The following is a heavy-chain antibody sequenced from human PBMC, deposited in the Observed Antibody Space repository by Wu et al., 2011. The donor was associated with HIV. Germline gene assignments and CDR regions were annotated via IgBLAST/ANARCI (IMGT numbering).Heavy chain of an antibody. V-gene: IGHV1-69*14. CDR2: IIPIFGTA. J-gene: IGHJ4*02. CDR1: GGTFSSYA. Sequence: QVQLVQSGAEMRKPGSSVKVSCKASGGTFSSYAISWVRQAPGQGLEWMGRIIPIFGTANYAQKFQGRVTITADKSTSTAYMELSSLRSEDTAVYYCASLRRVREYSSGWWEDPYYFDYWGQGTLVTVSS. D-gene: IGHD6-19*01. CDR3: ASLRRVREYSSGWWEDPYYFDY.